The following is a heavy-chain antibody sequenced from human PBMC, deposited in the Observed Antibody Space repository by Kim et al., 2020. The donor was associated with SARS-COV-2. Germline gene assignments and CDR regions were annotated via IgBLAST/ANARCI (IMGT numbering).Heavy chain of an antibody. Sequence: SETLSLTCTVSGGSLSTSGYYWGWIRQPPGKGLEWIGSISYSRITRYNPPLKSRVTVSVDTPTNQFSLKLTSVTAADTAVYYCARGGGIAAVGAWGQGTL. V-gene: IGHV4-39*01. J-gene: IGHJ5*02. CDR3: ARGGGIAAVGA. D-gene: IGHD6-25*01. CDR1: GGSLSTSGYY. CDR2: ISYSRIT.